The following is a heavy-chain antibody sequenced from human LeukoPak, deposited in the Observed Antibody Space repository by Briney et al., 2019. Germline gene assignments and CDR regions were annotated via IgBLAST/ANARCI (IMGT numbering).Heavy chain of an antibody. CDR3: ARAGPLIAVAALLFDY. V-gene: IGHV4-38-2*02. J-gene: IGHJ4*02. Sequence: SETLSLTCTVSGYSISSGYYWGWIRQPPGKGLEWIGSIYHSGSTYYNPSLKSRVTISVDTSKNQFSLKLSPVTAADTAVYYCARAGPLIAVAALLFDYWGQGTLVTVSS. CDR1: GYSISSGYY. D-gene: IGHD6-19*01. CDR2: IYHSGST.